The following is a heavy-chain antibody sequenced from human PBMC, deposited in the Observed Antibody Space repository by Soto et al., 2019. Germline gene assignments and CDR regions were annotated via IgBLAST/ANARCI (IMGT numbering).Heavy chain of an antibody. CDR1: GCSISSYY. D-gene: IGHD1-26*01. CDR2: IYYSGST. CDR3: AREFGSGSQGRYDP. V-gene: IGHV4-59*01. J-gene: IGHJ5*02. Sequence: PSETLSLTCTVSGCSISSYYWSWIRQPPGKGLEWIGYIYYSGSTNYNPSLKSRVTISVDTSKNQFSLKLSSVTAADTAVYYCAREFGSGSQGRYDPWGQGTLVTVSS.